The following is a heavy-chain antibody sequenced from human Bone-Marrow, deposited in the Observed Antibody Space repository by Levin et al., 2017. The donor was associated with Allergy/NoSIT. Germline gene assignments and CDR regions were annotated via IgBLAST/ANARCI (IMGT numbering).Heavy chain of an antibody. V-gene: IGHV3-15*01. CDR2: IKTKAEGATT. J-gene: IGHJ4*02. D-gene: IGHD2-2*01. Sequence: GGSLRLSCAASEFTFSNAWMSWVRQAPGKGLEWIGHIKTKAEGATTEFAAPVKGRFTISRDDSKNTVYLHINSLKTEDTAVYYCTTEGVSTSDYWGQGTLVTVSS. CDR3: TTEGVSTSDY. CDR1: EFTFSNAW.